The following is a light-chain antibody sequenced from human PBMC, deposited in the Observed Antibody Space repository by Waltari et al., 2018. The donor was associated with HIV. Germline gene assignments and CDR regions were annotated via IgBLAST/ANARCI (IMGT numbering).Light chain of an antibody. V-gene: IGLV3-25*03. Sequence: SHGLTQPPSVSVSPGQTAEITCSGAVLSNQYPFWSQHKAGQAPVILIYRDDERPSEVPERFSGSSSGATVALTISGVQAEDEADYYCQSRDISGTHVVFGGGTKLTVL. CDR1: VLSNQY. CDR2: RDD. CDR3: QSRDISGTHVV. J-gene: IGLJ2*01.